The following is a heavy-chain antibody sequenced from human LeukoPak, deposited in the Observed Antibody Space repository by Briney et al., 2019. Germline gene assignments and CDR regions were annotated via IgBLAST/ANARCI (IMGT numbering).Heavy chain of an antibody. CDR3: ARERIVMITFGGYMDV. V-gene: IGHV1-2*02. Sequence: ASVKVSCKASGYTFTGYYMHWVRQAPGQGLEWMGWINPNSGGTNYAQKFQGRVTMTRDTSISTAYMELSRLRSDDTAVYYCARERIVMITFGGYMDVWGKGTTVTVSS. J-gene: IGHJ6*03. D-gene: IGHD3-16*01. CDR1: GYTFTGYY. CDR2: INPNSGGT.